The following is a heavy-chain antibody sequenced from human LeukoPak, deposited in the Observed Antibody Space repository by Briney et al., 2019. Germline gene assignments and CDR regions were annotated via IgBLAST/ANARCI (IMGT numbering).Heavy chain of an antibody. J-gene: IGHJ4*02. CDR2: IYYSGST. D-gene: IGHD4-17*01. V-gene: IGHV4-39*01. CDR1: GGSICISSHY. CDR3: ERLYGATTFNREVDY. Sequence: PSETLSLTSTVSGGSICISSHYWGWIRQPPGKGLEWIGSIYYSGSTYYNPSLNSRVTIAVDTSKNQFSLKVTSVTAADTAVYFCERLYGATTFNREVDYWGQGTLVTVSS.